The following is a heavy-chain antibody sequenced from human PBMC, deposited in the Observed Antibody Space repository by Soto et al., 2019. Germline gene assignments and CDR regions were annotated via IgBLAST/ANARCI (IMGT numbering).Heavy chain of an antibody. CDR2: IIPIFGTA. J-gene: IGHJ4*02. D-gene: IGHD3-22*01. CDR3: ASDYYDSSGSDGY. Sequence: GASVKVSCKASGGTFSSYAISWVRQAPGQGLEWMGGIIPIFGTANYAQKFQGRVTITADESTSTAYMELSSLRSEDTAVYYCASDYYDSSGSDGYWGQGTLVTVSS. CDR1: GGTFSSYA. V-gene: IGHV1-69*13.